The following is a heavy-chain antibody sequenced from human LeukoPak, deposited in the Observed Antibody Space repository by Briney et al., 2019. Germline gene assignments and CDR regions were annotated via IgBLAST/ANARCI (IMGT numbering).Heavy chain of an antibody. Sequence: SETLSLTCAAYGGSFSDNYWSWIRQSPGKGLEWIGEINHSGSTNYNPSLKSRVTISIDTSKNQISLKVRPVTAADTAVYYCAKHLRRRFFSRTLGFDPWGQGTLVTVSS. CDR1: GGSFSDNY. CDR3: AKHLRRRFFSRTLGFDP. D-gene: IGHD3-3*01. V-gene: IGHV4-34*01. J-gene: IGHJ5*02. CDR2: INHSGST.